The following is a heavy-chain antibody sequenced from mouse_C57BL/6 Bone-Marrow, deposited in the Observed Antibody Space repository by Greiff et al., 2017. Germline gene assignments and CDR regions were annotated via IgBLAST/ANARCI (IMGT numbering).Heavy chain of an antibody. V-gene: IGHV14-4*01. Sequence: VQLQQSGAELVRPGASVKLSCTASGFNIKDDYMHWVKQRPEQGLEWIGWIDPENGDTEYASKFQGKATITADTSSNTAYLHLSSLTSEDTAVYYCTTTAHYFDYWGQGTTLTVSS. J-gene: IGHJ2*01. CDR1: GFNIKDDY. D-gene: IGHD1-2*01. CDR3: TTTAHYFDY. CDR2: IDPENGDT.